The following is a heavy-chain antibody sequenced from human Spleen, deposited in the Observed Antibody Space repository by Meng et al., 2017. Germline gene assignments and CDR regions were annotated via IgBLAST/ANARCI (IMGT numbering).Heavy chain of an antibody. CDR1: GFTFRNYW. D-gene: IGHD1-1*01. CDR2: TNEDGTHI. J-gene: IGHJ4*02. CDR3: GNGDY. V-gene: IGHV3-74*02. Sequence: VQLVESGGGVVQPGRSLRLSCAASGFTFRNYWMHWVRQAPGRGLVWVSRTNEDGTHINYADSVKGRFTISRDNSKNTLYLQMNSLRAEDTAVYYCGNGDYWGQGTLVTVSS.